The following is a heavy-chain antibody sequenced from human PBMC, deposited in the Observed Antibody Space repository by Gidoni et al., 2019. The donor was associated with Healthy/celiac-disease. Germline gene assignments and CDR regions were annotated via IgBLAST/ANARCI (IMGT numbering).Heavy chain of an antibody. Sequence: EVQLVESGGGLVKPGGSLRLSCAASGFTFSSYSMTWVRQAPGKGLEWVSSISSSSSYIYYADSVKGRFTISRDNAKNSLYLQMNSLRAEDTAVYYCARADYYDSSGWNDAFDIWGQGTMVTVSS. CDR3: ARADYYDSSGWNDAFDI. V-gene: IGHV3-21*01. CDR1: GFTFSSYS. D-gene: IGHD3-22*01. J-gene: IGHJ3*02. CDR2: ISSSSSYI.